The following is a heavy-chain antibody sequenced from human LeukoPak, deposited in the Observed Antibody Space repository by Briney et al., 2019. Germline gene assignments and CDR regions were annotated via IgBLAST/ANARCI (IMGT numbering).Heavy chain of an antibody. Sequence: SQALSLTCTVSGGSISSGDYYWSWIRQHPGKGLEWIGYIYSSGSTSYNPSLKSRVTISVDTSKNQFSLKLSSVTAADTAVYYCARDTHYYDRSGFRSYWGQGTLVTVSS. CDR2: IYSSGST. D-gene: IGHD3-22*01. CDR3: ARDTHYYDRSGFRSY. CDR1: GGSISSGDYY. V-gene: IGHV4-31*03. J-gene: IGHJ4*02.